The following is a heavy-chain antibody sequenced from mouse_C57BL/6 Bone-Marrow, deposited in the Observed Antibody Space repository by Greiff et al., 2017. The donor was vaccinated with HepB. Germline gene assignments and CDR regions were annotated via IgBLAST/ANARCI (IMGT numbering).Heavy chain of an antibody. CDR1: GFTFSSYA. Sequence: EVHLVESGGGLVKPGGSLKLSCAASGFTFSSYAMSWVRQTPEKRLEWVATISDGGSYTYYPDNVKGRFTISRDNAKNNLYLQMSHLKSEDTAMYYCARDRYDYAHAYWGQGTLVTVSA. CDR2: ISDGGSYT. V-gene: IGHV5-4*01. CDR3: ARDRYDYAHAY. J-gene: IGHJ3*01. D-gene: IGHD2-4*01.